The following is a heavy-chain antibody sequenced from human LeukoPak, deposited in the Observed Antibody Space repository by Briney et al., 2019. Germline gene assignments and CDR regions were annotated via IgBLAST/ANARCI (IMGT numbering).Heavy chain of an antibody. D-gene: IGHD6-13*01. CDR3: ARDLCGSSCGHYYGMDV. J-gene: IGHJ6*02. CDR1: GGSISSYY. CDR2: TYYSGST. V-gene: IGHV4-59*01. Sequence: SETLSLTCTVSGGSISSYYWSWIRQPPGKGLEWIGYTYYSGSTNYNPSLKSRVTISVDTSKNQFSLKLSSVTAADTAVYYCARDLCGSSCGHYYGMDVWGQGTTVTVSS.